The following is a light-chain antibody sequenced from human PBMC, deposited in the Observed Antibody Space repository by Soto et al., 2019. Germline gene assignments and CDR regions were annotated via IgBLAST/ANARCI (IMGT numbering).Light chain of an antibody. J-gene: IGKJ1*01. CDR3: QQYDSYPWT. Sequence: DIQMTQSPSTLSTSVGDRVTITCRASQSISNWLAWFQQKPGKAPNLLIFKASNLESVVPSRFSGSGSGTEFTLTISSLQPDDFATYYCQQYDSYPWTFGQGTKVEIK. CDR2: KAS. CDR1: QSISNW. V-gene: IGKV1-5*03.